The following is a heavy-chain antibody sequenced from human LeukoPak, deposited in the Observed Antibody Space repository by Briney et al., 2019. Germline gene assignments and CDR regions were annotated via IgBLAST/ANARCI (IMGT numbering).Heavy chain of an antibody. CDR3: AKATSGFGELLGH. D-gene: IGHD3-10*01. Sequence: GGSLRLSCAASGFTFSSYAMSWVRQAPGEGLEWVSAISGSGGSTYYADSVKGRFTISRDNSKDTLYLQMNSLRAEDTAVYYCAKATSGFGELLGHWGQGTLVTVSS. CDR2: ISGSGGST. V-gene: IGHV3-23*01. CDR1: GFTFSSYA. J-gene: IGHJ5*02.